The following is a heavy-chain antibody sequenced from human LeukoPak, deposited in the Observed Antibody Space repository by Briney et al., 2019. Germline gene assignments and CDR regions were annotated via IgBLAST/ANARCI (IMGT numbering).Heavy chain of an antibody. Sequence: GGSLRLSCAASGFTFSSYAMHWVRQAPGKGLEWVAVISYGGSNKYYADSVKGRFTISRDNSKNTLYLQMNSLRAEDTAVYYCAREQGEDYGDYVAFDYWGQGTLVTVSS. CDR3: AREQGEDYGDYVAFDY. D-gene: IGHD4-17*01. J-gene: IGHJ4*02. CDR2: ISYGGSNK. V-gene: IGHV3-30-3*01. CDR1: GFTFSSYA.